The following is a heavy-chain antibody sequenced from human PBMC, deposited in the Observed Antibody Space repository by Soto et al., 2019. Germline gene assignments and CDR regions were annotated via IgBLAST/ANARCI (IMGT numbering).Heavy chain of an antibody. CDR3: ARVGQQLVLRYYYYGMDV. Sequence: GGSLRLSCAASGFTFSSYGMHWVRQAPGKGLEWVAVIWYDGSNKYYADSVKGRFTISRDNSKNTLYLQMNSLRAEDTAVYYCARVGQQLVLRYYYYGMDVWGQGTTVTVSS. D-gene: IGHD6-13*01. CDR2: IWYDGSNK. J-gene: IGHJ6*02. CDR1: GFTFSSYG. V-gene: IGHV3-33*01.